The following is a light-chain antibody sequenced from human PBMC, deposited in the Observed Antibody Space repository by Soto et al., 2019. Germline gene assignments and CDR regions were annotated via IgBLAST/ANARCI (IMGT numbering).Light chain of an antibody. CDR3: QQYRT. Sequence: EIVLTQSPGTLSLSPGERATLSCRASQSVSSSYLDWYQKKPGQAPRLLISGSASTATGIAGRFRGSGSGTNFTLTIRGLEPEDFAVYYCQQYRTFGQGTKVEIK. CDR1: QSVSSSY. J-gene: IGKJ1*01. V-gene: IGKV3-20*01. CDR2: GSA.